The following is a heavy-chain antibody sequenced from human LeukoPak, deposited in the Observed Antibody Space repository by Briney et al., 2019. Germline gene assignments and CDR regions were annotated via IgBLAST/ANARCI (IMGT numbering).Heavy chain of an antibody. J-gene: IGHJ4*02. CDR3: ARVHILTGYLSRPPDY. V-gene: IGHV1-18*01. D-gene: IGHD3-9*01. Sequence: GASVKVSCKASGYTFTSYGISWVRQAPGQGFEWMGWISAYNGNTNYAQKLQGRVTMTTDTSTSTAYMELRSLRSDDTAVYYCARVHILTGYLSRPPDYWGQGTLVTVSS. CDR2: ISAYNGNT. CDR1: GYTFTSYG.